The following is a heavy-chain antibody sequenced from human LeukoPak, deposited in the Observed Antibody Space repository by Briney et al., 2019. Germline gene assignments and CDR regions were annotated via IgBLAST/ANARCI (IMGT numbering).Heavy chain of an antibody. Sequence: PSETLSLTCTVSGGSISSYYWSWIRQPPGKGLEWIGYIYYSGSTNYNPSLKSRVTISVDTSKNQFSLKLSSVTAADTAVYYCARAPAYYDILTGYYFSYYYMDVWGKGTTVTISS. CDR2: IYYSGST. J-gene: IGHJ6*03. CDR3: ARAPAYYDILTGYYFSYYYMDV. D-gene: IGHD3-9*01. V-gene: IGHV4-59*01. CDR1: GGSISSYY.